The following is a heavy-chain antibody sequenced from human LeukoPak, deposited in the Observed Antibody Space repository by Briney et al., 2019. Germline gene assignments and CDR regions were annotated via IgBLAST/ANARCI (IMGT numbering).Heavy chain of an antibody. V-gene: IGHV4-34*01. CDR1: GGSFSGYY. J-gene: IGHJ5*02. CDR3: ARVDSFKWFDP. Sequence: PSETLSLACAVYGGSFSGYYWSWIRQPPGKGLEWIGEINHSGSTNYNPSLKSRVTISVDTSNNQFSLKLSSVTAADTAVYYCARVDSFKWFDPWGQGTLVTVSA. D-gene: IGHD2-2*03. CDR2: INHSGST.